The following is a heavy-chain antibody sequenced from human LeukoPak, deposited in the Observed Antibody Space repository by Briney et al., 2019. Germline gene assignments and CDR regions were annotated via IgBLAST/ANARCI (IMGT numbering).Heavy chain of an antibody. CDR1: GGSISSGDYY. CDR2: IYYSGST. J-gene: IGHJ4*02. Sequence: SETLSLTCTVSGGSISSGDYYWSWIRQPPGEGLEWIGYIYYSGSTYYNPSLKSRVTISVETSKNQFSLSLSSVTAAHTRVYFCAREGLRNLDYWGQGTLVTVSS. CDR3: AREGLRNLDY. V-gene: IGHV4-30-4*01. D-gene: IGHD3-16*01.